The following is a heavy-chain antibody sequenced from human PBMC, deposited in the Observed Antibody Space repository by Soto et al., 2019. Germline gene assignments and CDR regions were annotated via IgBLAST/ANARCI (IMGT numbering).Heavy chain of an antibody. V-gene: IGHV1-3*01. CDR3: ARVGGKRHEYTGY. Sequence: ASVKVSCKASGYTFTSYAMHWVRQAPGQRLEWMGWINAGNGNTKYSQKFQGRVTITRDTSASTAYMELSSLRSEDTAVYYCARVGGKRHEYTGYWGQGTLVTVSS. CDR1: GYTFTSYA. CDR2: INAGNGNT. D-gene: IGHD2-15*01. J-gene: IGHJ4*02.